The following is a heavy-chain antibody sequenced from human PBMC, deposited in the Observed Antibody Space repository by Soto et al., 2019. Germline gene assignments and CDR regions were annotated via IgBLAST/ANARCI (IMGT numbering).Heavy chain of an antibody. D-gene: IGHD6-13*01. Sequence: SETLSLTCTVSGGPISSISYYWGWIRQPPGKGLEWIGSIYYSGSTYYNPSLKSRVTISVDTSKNQFSLKLSSVTAADTAVYYCARMYSSSWYGYYYYYYGMDVWGQGTTVTVSS. J-gene: IGHJ6*02. CDR3: ARMYSSSWYGYYYYYYGMDV. CDR2: IYYSGST. CDR1: GGPISSISYY. V-gene: IGHV4-39*07.